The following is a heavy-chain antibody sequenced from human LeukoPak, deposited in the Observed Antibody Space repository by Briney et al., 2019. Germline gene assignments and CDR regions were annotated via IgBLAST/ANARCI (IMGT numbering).Heavy chain of an antibody. CDR3: ARGHPTTVTTYYFDY. D-gene: IGHD4-17*01. Sequence: SETLSLTCAVSGYSISSGYYWGWIRQPPGKGLEWIGSIYHSGSTYYNPSLKSRVTISVDTSKNQFSLKLSSVTAADTAVHYCARGHPTTVTTYYFDYWGQGTLVTVSS. J-gene: IGHJ4*02. CDR1: GYSISSGYY. V-gene: IGHV4-38-2*01. CDR2: IYHSGST.